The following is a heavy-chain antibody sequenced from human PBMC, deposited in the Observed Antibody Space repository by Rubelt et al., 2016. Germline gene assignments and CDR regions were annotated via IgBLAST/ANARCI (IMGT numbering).Heavy chain of an antibody. CDR1: SSYV. D-gene: IGHD3-3*01. V-gene: IGHV3-30*04. CDR3: ARAKLRFLEWTYNWFDP. CDR2: ISSNGNIK. Sequence: SSYVLHWVRQAPGKGLEWVAVISSNGNIKYYADSVNGRFTISRDNSKNTLFLHMNSLRGEDTAVYYCARAKLRFLEWTYNWFDPWGQGTLVTVSS. J-gene: IGHJ5*02.